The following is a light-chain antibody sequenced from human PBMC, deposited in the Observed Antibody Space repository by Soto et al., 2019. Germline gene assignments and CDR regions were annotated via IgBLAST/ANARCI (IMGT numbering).Light chain of an antibody. CDR3: CSYAGISTYVV. CDR2: EGS. CDR1: SSDVGSYDL. J-gene: IGLJ2*01. V-gene: IGLV2-23*01. Sequence: ALTQPASVSGSPGQSITISCTGTSSDVGSYDLVSWYQHHPGKAPKLMIYEGSKRPSGVSNRFSGSKSGNTASLTISGLQAEDEADYYCCSYAGISTYVVFGGGTKLTVL.